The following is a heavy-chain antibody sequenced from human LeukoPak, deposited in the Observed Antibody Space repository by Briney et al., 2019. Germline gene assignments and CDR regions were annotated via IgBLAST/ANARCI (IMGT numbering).Heavy chain of an antibody. Sequence: GGSPRLSCAASGFTFSNYAMTWVRQTPGKGLEWVSSIRGSGGGTSYADSVKGRFTMSRDNSKNTLYLQMNSLRVEDTAVYFCGRDPYGDYVGAFDFRGPGTLVTVSS. J-gene: IGHJ3*01. CDR1: GFTFSNYA. V-gene: IGHV3-23*01. CDR2: IRGSGGGT. D-gene: IGHD4-17*01. CDR3: GRDPYGDYVGAFDF.